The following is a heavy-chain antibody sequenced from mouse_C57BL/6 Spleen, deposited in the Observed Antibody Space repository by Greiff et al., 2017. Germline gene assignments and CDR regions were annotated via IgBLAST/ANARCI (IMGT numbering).Heavy chain of an antibody. CDR1: GYTFTDYY. V-gene: IGHV1-19*01. CDR2: INPYNGGT. Sequence: VQLQQSGPVLVKPGASVTMSCKASGYTFTDYYLNWVMQSYGKSLEWIGVINPYNGGTSYNQKFKGKATLTVDKSSSTAYMELNSLTSEDSSVYYCARSYYGNFYYAMDYWGQGTSVTGSS. D-gene: IGHD2-1*01. J-gene: IGHJ4*01. CDR3: ARSYYGNFYYAMDY.